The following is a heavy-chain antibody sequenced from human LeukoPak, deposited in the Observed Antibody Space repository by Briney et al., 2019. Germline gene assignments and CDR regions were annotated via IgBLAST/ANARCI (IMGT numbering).Heavy chain of an antibody. V-gene: IGHV4-34*01. J-gene: IGHJ6*02. CDR1: GGSFSGYY. CDR2: INHSGST. Sequence: PSETLSLTCAVYGGSFSGYYWSWIRQPPGKGLEWIGEINHSGSTNYNPSLKSRVTISVDTSKNQFSLKLSSVTAADTAVYYCAKDAGIFGVATYGMDVWGQGTTVTVSS. D-gene: IGHD3-3*01. CDR3: AKDAGIFGVATYGMDV.